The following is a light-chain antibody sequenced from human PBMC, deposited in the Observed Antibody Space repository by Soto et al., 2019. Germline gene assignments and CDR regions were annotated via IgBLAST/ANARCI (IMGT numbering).Light chain of an antibody. CDR3: QQYNSYLLT. J-gene: IGKJ4*01. Sequence: DIQMTQSPSTLSASVGDRVTITCRASQSISSWLAWYQQKPGKAPKLLIYDASSLESGVSSRFSGSGSGTEFTLTISSLQPDDFATYYCQQYNSYLLTFGGGTKVEIK. V-gene: IGKV1-5*01. CDR1: QSISSW. CDR2: DAS.